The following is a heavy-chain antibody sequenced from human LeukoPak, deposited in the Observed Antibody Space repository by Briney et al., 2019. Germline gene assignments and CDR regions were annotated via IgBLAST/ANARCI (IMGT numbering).Heavy chain of an antibody. J-gene: IGHJ4*02. CDR3: VPLNWNPPGDFDR. D-gene: IGHD1-20*01. CDR1: GFTFSSYS. CDR2: ISSSSSTI. V-gene: IGHV3-48*01. Sequence: GGSLRLSCAASGFTFSSYSMNWVRQAPGKGLEWVSYISSSSSTIYYADSVKGRFTISRDNAKNSLYLQMNSLRVEDTAVYYCVPLNWNPPGDFDRWGQGTLVTVSS.